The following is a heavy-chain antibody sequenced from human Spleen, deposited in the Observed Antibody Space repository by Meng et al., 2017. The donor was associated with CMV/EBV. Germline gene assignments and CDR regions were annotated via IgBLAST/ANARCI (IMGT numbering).Heavy chain of an antibody. D-gene: IGHD3-22*01. CDR2: IRSKANSYAT. J-gene: IGHJ4*02. V-gene: IGHV3-73*01. CDR3: TRHVLHDSSGYYLYYFDY. Sequence: GESLKISCAASGFTFSGPAMHWVRQASGKGLDWVGRIRSKANSYATAYAASVKGRFTISRDDSKDTAYLQMNSLKTEDTAVYYCTRHVLHDSSGYYLYYFDYWGQGTLVTVSS. CDR1: GFTFSGPA.